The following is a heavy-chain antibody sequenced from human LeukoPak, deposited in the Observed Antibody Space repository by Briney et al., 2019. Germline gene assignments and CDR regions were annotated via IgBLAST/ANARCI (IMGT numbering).Heavy chain of an antibody. CDR1: GFTFSSYG. V-gene: IGHV3-33*01. CDR2: IWYDGSNK. D-gene: IGHD6-6*01. J-gene: IGHJ4*02. Sequence: GGSLRLSCAASGFTFSSYGMHWVRQAPGKGLEWVAVIWYDGSNKYYADSVKGRFTISRDNSKNTLYLQMNSLRAEDTAVYYRSRGGGLARTGSFDYWGQGTLVTVSS. CDR3: SRGGGLARTGSFDY.